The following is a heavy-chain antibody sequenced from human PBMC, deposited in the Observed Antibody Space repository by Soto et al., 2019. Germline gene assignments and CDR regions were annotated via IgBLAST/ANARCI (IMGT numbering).Heavy chain of an antibody. J-gene: IGHJ6*02. CDR1: GGSFSCYY. V-gene: IGHV4-34*01. CDR2: INHSGST. Sequence: SETLSLTCAVYGGSFSCYYWSWIRQPPGRGLEWMGEINHSGSTNYNPSLKSRVTISVDTSKNQFSLKLSSVTAADTAVYYCARCIAARGYYYGMDVWGQGTTVT. D-gene: IGHD6-6*01. CDR3: ARCIAARGYYYGMDV.